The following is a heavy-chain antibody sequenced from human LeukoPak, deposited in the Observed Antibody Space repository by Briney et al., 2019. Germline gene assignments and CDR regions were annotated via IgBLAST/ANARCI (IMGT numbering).Heavy chain of an antibody. J-gene: IGHJ4*02. CDR3: ATKHNDYGDHDRYLDY. D-gene: IGHD4-17*01. V-gene: IGHV4-30-2*01. CDR1: GGSISSGGYS. Sequence: SQTLSLTCAVSGGSISSGGYSWSWIRQPPGQGLEWIGEINHSGSTNYNPSLKSRVTISVDTSKNQFSLKLSSVTAADTAVYYCATKHNDYGDHDRYLDYWGQGTLVTVSS. CDR2: INHSGST.